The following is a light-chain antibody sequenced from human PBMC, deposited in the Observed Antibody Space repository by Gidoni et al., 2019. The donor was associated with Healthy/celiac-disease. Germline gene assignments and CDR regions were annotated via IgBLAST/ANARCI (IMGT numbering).Light chain of an antibody. Sequence: DIVMTQSPDSLAVSLGVRATINCKSSQSVLYSSNNKNDLSWYQQKPGQPPKLLIYWASTRESGVPDRFSGSGSGTDFTLTISSLQAEDVAVYYCQQYYSTPRTFGQGTKVEIK. J-gene: IGKJ1*01. CDR3: QQYYSTPRT. CDR2: WAS. V-gene: IGKV4-1*01. CDR1: QSVLYSSNNKND.